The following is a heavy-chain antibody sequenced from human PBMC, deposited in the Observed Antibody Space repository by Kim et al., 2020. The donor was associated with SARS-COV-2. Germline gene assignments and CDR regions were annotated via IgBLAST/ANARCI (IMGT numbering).Heavy chain of an antibody. Sequence: GGSLRLSCAASGFTFSSYAMSWVRQAPGKGLEWVSAISGSGGSTYYADSVKGRFTISRDNSKNTLYLQMNSLRAEDTAVYYCAKSPISITMVRGVTPFYDYWGQGTLVTVSS. CDR2: ISGSGGST. CDR1: GFTFSSYA. V-gene: IGHV3-23*01. CDR3: AKSPISITMVRGVTPFYDY. J-gene: IGHJ4*02. D-gene: IGHD3-10*01.